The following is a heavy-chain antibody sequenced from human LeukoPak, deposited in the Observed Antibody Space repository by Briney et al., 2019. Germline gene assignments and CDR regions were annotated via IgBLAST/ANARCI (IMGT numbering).Heavy chain of an antibody. CDR2: ISSNGGST. D-gene: IGHD1-26*01. Sequence: GGSLRLSCAASGFTFSSYAMHWVRQAPGQGLEYVSAISSNGGSTYYASSVKGRFTISRDNSKDTLYLQMGSLRAEDMAVYYCARVGYSGSYSDYWSQGTLVTVSS. CDR1: GFTFSSYA. V-gene: IGHV3-64*01. CDR3: ARVGYSGSYSDY. J-gene: IGHJ4*02.